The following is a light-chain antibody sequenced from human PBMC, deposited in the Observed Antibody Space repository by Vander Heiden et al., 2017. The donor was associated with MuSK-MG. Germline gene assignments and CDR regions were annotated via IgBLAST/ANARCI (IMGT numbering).Light chain of an antibody. Sequence: DTQMTESPSSLSASVGDRVTITCQASQGISNYLDWYQQKPGIAPKLLIYDASNLETGVPSRLSGSGSGTDFTFTISSLQPEDLATYYCQQDDNPLMTFGHGTNVDIK. J-gene: IGKJ3*01. CDR2: DAS. V-gene: IGKV1-33*01. CDR3: QQDDNPLMT. CDR1: QGISNY.